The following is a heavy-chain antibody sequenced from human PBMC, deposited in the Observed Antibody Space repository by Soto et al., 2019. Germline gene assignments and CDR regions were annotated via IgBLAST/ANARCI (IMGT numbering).Heavy chain of an antibody. CDR2: IWYDGSNK. D-gene: IGHD1-1*01. Sequence: PGGSLRLSCAASGFTFSSFGMHWVRQAPGKGLEWVALIWYDGSNKYYADSVKGRFTISRDNSKNTLYLQMNSLRAEDTAVYYCAKWGGNAFDIWGQGTMVTVSS. V-gene: IGHV3-30*02. J-gene: IGHJ3*02. CDR1: GFTFSSFG. CDR3: AKWGGNAFDI.